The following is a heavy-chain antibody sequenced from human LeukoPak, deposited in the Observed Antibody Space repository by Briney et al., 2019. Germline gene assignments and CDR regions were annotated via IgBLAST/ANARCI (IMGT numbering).Heavy chain of an antibody. CDR3: ARPVSGSSGLYYNY. CDR1: GGSFSGYY. J-gene: IGHJ4*02. D-gene: IGHD6-19*01. CDR2: INHSGST. V-gene: IGHV4-34*01. Sequence: SETLSLTCAVYGGSFSGYYWSRIRQPPGKGLEWIGEINHSGSTNYNPSLKSRVTISVDTSKNQFSLKLSSVTAADTAVYYCARPVSGSSGLYYNYWGQGTLVTVSS.